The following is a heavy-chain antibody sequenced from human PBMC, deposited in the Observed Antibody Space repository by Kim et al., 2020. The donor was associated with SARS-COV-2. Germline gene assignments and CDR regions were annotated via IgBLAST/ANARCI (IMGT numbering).Heavy chain of an antibody. V-gene: IGHV7-4-1*02. CDR3: ARVEVVTAWWFDP. J-gene: IGHJ5*02. Sequence: YAQGFTGRFVFSLDTSVSTAYLQISSLKAEDTAVYYCARVEVVTAWWFDPWGQGTLVTVSS. D-gene: IGHD2-21*02.